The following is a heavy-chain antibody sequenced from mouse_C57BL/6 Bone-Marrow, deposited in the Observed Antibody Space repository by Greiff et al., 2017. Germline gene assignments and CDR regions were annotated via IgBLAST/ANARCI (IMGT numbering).Heavy chain of an antibody. V-gene: IGHV1-75*01. D-gene: IGHD1-1*01. Sequence: VQLQQSGPELVKPGASVKISCKASGYTFTDYYINWVKQRPGQGLEWIGWIFPGSGSTYYNEKFKGKATLTVDKSSSTAYMLLSSLTSEDSAVYFCASPPTTPYWYFDVWGTGTTVTVPS. J-gene: IGHJ1*03. CDR2: IFPGSGST. CDR3: ASPPTTPYWYFDV. CDR1: GYTFTDYY.